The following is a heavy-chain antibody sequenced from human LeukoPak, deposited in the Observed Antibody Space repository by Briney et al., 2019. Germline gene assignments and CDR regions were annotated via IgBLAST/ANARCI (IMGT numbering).Heavy chain of an antibody. D-gene: IGHD3-10*01. CDR1: GFTFSGYY. Sequence: GGSLRLSCEGSGFTFSGYYMSWIRQAPGKGLEWVSYINPSGSTIYYADSVKGRFTISRDNAKNTLYLQTNSLRAEDTAVYFCAKRGVVIRVIPVGFHKQAYYFDSWGQGALVTVSS. V-gene: IGHV3-11*01. CDR2: INPSGSTI. CDR3: AKRGVVIRVIPVGFHKQAYYFDS. J-gene: IGHJ4*02.